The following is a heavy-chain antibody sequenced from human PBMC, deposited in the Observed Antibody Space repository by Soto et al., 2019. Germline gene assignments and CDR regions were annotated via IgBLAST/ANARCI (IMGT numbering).Heavy chain of an antibody. Sequence: QVQLVQSGAEVKKPGSSVKVSCKASGGTFSSYAISWVRQAPGQGLEWMGGIIPIFGTANYAQKFQGRVTITADKSTSTAYMGLSSLRSEYTAVYYCASAQYDFWSGYYRPYYYYGMDVWGQGTTVTVSS. J-gene: IGHJ6*02. D-gene: IGHD3-3*01. CDR2: IIPIFGTA. CDR3: ASAQYDFWSGYYRPYYYYGMDV. CDR1: GGTFSSYA. V-gene: IGHV1-69*06.